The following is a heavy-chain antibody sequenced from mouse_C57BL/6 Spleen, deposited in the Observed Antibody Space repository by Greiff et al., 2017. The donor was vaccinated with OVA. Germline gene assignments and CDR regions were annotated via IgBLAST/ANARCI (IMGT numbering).Heavy chain of an antibody. J-gene: IGHJ3*01. CDR2: INYDGSST. Sequence: EVMLVESEGGLVQPGSSMKLSCTASGFTFSDYYMAWVRQVPEKGLEWVANINYDGSSTYYLDSLKSRFIISRDNAKNILYLQMSSLKSEDTATYYCARQGDYYGSSPWFAYWGQGTLVTVSA. D-gene: IGHD1-1*01. CDR1: GFTFSDYY. V-gene: IGHV5-16*01. CDR3: ARQGDYYGSSPWFAY.